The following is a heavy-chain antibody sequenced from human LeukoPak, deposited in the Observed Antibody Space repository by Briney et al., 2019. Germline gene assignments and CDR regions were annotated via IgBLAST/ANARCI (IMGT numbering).Heavy chain of an antibody. Sequence: PSETLSLTCTVSGGSMTSGKYYWTWIRQRPGRGLEWIEHTFYTGSTYYNPSLKNRLSIPVDTSKNQFSLNLTSVTAADTAVYFCARAVSMQIWWETVFDPWGQGTQVTVSS. V-gene: IGHV4-31*03. CDR1: GGSMTSGKYY. D-gene: IGHD1-26*01. CDR2: TFYTGST. CDR3: ARAVSMQIWWETVFDP. J-gene: IGHJ5*02.